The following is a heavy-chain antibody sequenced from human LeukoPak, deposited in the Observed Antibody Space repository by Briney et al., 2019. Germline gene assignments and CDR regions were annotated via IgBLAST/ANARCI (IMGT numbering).Heavy chain of an antibody. Sequence: ASVKVSCKASGGTFSSYAISWVRQAPGQGLEWMGGIIPIFGTANYAQKFQGRVTITTDESTSTAYMELSSLRSEDTAVYYCASPYSSGWYGGYYYGMDVWGQGTTVTVSS. CDR1: GGTFSSYA. J-gene: IGHJ6*02. D-gene: IGHD6-19*01. V-gene: IGHV1-69*05. CDR2: IIPIFGTA. CDR3: ASPYSSGWYGGYYYGMDV.